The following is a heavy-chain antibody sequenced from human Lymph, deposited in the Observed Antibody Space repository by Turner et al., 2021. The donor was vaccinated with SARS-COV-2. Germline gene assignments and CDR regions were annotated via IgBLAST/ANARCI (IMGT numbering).Heavy chain of an antibody. Sequence: EVQLVVTGGGLIQPGGSLRLSCAASGIIVSRNYMNWVRQAPGKGVEWVSVIYSGGTTYYADSVKGRFTISRDNSKNTLYLQMNSLRVEDTAVYYCARDLGTYGMDVWGQGTTVTVSS. CDR3: ARDLGTYGMDV. CDR2: IYSGGTT. D-gene: IGHD6-13*01. V-gene: IGHV3-53*02. J-gene: IGHJ6*02. CDR1: GIIVSRNY.